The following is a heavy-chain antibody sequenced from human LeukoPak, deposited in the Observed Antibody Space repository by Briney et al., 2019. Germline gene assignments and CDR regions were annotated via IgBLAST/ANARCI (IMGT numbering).Heavy chain of an antibody. Sequence: SETLSLTCAVYGGSFSGYYWSWIRQPPGKGLEWIGEINHSGSTNYNPSLKSRVTISVDTSKNQFSLKLSSVTAADTAVYYCARLRRITMIVVVFGGYFDYWGQGTLVTVSS. D-gene: IGHD3-22*01. V-gene: IGHV4-34*01. CDR2: INHSGST. CDR3: ARLRRITMIVVVFGGYFDY. CDR1: GGSFSGYY. J-gene: IGHJ4*02.